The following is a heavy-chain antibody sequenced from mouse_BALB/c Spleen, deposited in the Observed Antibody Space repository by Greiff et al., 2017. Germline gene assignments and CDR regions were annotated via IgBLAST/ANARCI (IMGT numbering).Heavy chain of an antibody. CDR3: ARDGNYDYAMDY. J-gene: IGHJ4*01. CDR2: IYPGDGST. V-gene: IGHV1S56*01. Sequence: VQLQQSGPELVKPGASVKMSCKASGYTFTSYYIHWVKQRPGQGLEWIGWIYPGDGSTKYNEKFKGKTTLTADKSSSTAYMLLSSLTSEDSAIYFCARDGNYDYAMDYWGQGTSVTVSS. D-gene: IGHD2-1*01. CDR1: GYTFTSYY.